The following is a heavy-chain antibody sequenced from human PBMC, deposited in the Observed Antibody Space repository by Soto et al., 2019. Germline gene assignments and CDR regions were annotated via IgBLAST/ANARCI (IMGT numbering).Heavy chain of an antibody. CDR3: AREVVVAATGWFDP. CDR2: IIPIFGTA. V-gene: IGHV1-69*12. J-gene: IGHJ5*02. Sequence: QVQLVQSGAEVKKPGSSVKVSCKASGGTFSSYAISWVRQAPGQGLEWMGGIIPIFGTANYAQKFQGRVTSTADESPGTAYMELSSLRSEDTAVYYCAREVVVAATGWFDPWGQGTLVTVSS. D-gene: IGHD2-15*01. CDR1: GGTFSSYA.